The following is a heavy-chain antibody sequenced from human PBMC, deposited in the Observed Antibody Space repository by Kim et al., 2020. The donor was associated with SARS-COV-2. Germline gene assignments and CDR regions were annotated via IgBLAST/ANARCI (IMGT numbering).Heavy chain of an antibody. CDR3: ARARHIAAPNYGMDV. V-gene: IGHV1-69*13. J-gene: IGHJ6*02. Sequence: SVKVSCKASGGTFSSYAISWVRQAPGQGLEWMGGIIPIFGTANYAQKFQGRVTITADESTSTAYMELSSLRSEDTAVYYCARARHIAAPNYGMDVWGQGTTVTVSS. CDR2: IIPIFGTA. CDR1: GGTFSSYA. D-gene: IGHD6-6*01.